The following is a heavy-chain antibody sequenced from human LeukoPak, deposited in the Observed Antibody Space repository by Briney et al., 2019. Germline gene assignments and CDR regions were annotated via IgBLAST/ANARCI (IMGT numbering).Heavy chain of an antibody. Sequence: ASVKVSCKASGYTFTGYYMHWVRQAPGQGLEWMGWINPNSGGTNYAQKFQGRVTMTRDTSISTAYMELSRLRSDDTAVYYCATDIVVVPAAIVPWDYYYYYMDVWGKGTTVTVSS. V-gene: IGHV1-2*02. J-gene: IGHJ6*03. CDR1: GYTFTGYY. D-gene: IGHD2-2*02. CDR3: ATDIVVVPAAIVPWDYYYYYMDV. CDR2: INPNSGGT.